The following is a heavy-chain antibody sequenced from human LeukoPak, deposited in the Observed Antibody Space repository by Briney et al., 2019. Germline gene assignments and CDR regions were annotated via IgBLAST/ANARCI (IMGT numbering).Heavy chain of an antibody. V-gene: IGHV1-69*13. J-gene: IGHJ3*02. D-gene: IGHD6-13*01. CDR1: GGTFSSYA. CDR3: AREGYSSSWSDAFDI. Sequence: ASVKVSCKASGGTFSSYAISWVRQAPGQGLEWMGGIIPIFGTANYAQKFQGRATITADESTSTAYMELSSLRSEDTAVYYCAREGYSSSWSDAFDIWGQGTMVTVSS. CDR2: IIPIFGTA.